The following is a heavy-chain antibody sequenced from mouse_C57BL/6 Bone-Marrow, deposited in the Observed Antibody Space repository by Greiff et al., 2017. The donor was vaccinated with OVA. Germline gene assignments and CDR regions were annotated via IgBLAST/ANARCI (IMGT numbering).Heavy chain of an antibody. V-gene: IGHV14-4*01. Sequence: VQLKESGAELVRPGASVKLSCTASGFNIKDDYMHWVKQRPEQGLEWIGWIDPENGDTEYASKFKGKATITADTSSNTAYLQLSSLTSEDTAVYYCSTYYSKYVAWFAYWGQGTLVTVSA. J-gene: IGHJ3*01. CDR2: IDPENGDT. CDR3: STYYSKYVAWFAY. CDR1: GFNIKDDY. D-gene: IGHD2-5*01.